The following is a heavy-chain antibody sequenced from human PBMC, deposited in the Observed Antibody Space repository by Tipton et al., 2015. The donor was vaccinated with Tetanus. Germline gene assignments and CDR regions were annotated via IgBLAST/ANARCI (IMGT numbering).Heavy chain of an antibody. CDR1: DFPFSDYY. CDR3: AKDKCGCSCYIVYWSFDL. V-gene: IGHV3-11*01. Sequence: SLRLSCAASDFPFSDYYMAWIRHAPGKGLEWVSYLSHSGTTIYYADSVKGRFTISRDNSNNTLYLQMNSLRAEDTAVYYCAKDKCGCSCYIVYWSFDLWGRGTLVPFSS. CDR2: LSHSGTTI. J-gene: IGHJ2*01. D-gene: IGHD2-15*01.